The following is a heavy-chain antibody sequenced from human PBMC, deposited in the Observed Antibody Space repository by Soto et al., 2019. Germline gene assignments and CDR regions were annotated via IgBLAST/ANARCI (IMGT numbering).Heavy chain of an antibody. D-gene: IGHD6-13*01. J-gene: IGHJ4*02. Sequence: GWSLRLSCAASGFTFSSYAMSWVRQAPGKGLEWVSAISGSGGSTYYADSVKGRFTISRDNSKNTLYLQMNSLRAEDTAVYYCAKDPARSIAAAGTVYWGQGTLVTVSS. CDR2: ISGSGGST. V-gene: IGHV3-23*01. CDR3: AKDPARSIAAAGTVY. CDR1: GFTFSSYA.